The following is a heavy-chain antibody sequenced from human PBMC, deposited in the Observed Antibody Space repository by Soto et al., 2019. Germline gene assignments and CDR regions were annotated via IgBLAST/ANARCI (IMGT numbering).Heavy chain of an antibody. D-gene: IGHD1-20*01. CDR3: ARHRKLLGTWYNWNFNY. Sequence: SETLSLTCAVSGGSISSGGYSWSWIRQPPRKGLEWIGYIYHSGSTYYNPSLQSRVTISVDTSKNHFSLNLRSVTAADTAVYCCARHRKLLGTWYNWNFNYWGQGTLVTVSS. J-gene: IGHJ4*02. CDR1: GGSISSGGYS. CDR2: IYHSGST. V-gene: IGHV4-30-2*03.